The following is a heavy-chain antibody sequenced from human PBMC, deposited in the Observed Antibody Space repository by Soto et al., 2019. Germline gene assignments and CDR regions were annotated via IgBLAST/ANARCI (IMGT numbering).Heavy chain of an antibody. CDR2: ISYDGSNK. Sequence: LRLSCAASGFTFSSYGMHWVRQAPGKGLEWVAVISYDGSNKYYADSVKGRFTISRDNSKNALYLQMNSLRAEDTAVYYCAKGEFSSGYVSLIDYWGQGTMVTVYS. D-gene: IGHD5-12*01. J-gene: IGHJ4*02. CDR1: GFTFSSYG. V-gene: IGHV3-30*18. CDR3: AKGEFSSGYVSLIDY.